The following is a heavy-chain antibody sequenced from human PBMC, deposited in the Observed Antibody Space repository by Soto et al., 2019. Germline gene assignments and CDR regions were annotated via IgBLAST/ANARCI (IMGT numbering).Heavy chain of an antibody. J-gene: IGHJ5*02. CDR2: IYPGDSDT. CDR1: GYTFSGYW. V-gene: IGHV5-51*01. D-gene: IGHD1-26*01. CDR3: ARYSGRTLGNNWFDP. Sequence: EVQLVQSGAEVKKSGESLKISCKGSGYTFSGYWIGWVRQMPGKGLEWMGIIYPGDSDTRYSPSFQGQVTMSADKSISTAYLQWSSLKAYDTAMYYCARYSGRTLGNNWFDPWGQGTLVTVSS.